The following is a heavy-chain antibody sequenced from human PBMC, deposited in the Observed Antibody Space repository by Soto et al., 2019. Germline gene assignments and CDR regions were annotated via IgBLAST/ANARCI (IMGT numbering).Heavy chain of an antibody. V-gene: IGHV1-18*01. CDR2: ISPYSGET. Sequence: QVQLVQSGPEVKKPAASVQVSCKASGYPFTSYGIVWVRQAPGQGLEWMGWISPYSGETRYTEKFQDRLTLTTDRSTSTAYMDLRSLPSDDTAVYFCARGPVAGSDFWGQGTLVIVSS. CDR1: GYPFTSYG. J-gene: IGHJ4*02. CDR3: ARGPVAGSDF. D-gene: IGHD6-19*01.